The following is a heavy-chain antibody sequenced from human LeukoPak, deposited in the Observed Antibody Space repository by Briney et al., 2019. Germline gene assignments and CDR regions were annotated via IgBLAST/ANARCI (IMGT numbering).Heavy chain of an antibody. CDR3: AKDRYSPPYYFDY. J-gene: IGHJ4*02. CDR2: ISRNGGIR. CDR1: GFIFSTYD. V-gene: IGHV3-30-3*01. D-gene: IGHD5-12*01. Sequence: PGGSLRLSCAASGFIFSTYDMHWVRQAPGKGLEWVAVISRNGGIRYHADSVKGRFTISRDNSKDTLYLQMNSLRADDTAVYYCAKDRYSPPYYFDYGGQGTLVTVSS.